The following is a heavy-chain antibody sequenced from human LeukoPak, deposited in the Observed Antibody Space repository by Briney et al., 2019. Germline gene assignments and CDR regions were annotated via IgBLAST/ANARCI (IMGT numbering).Heavy chain of an antibody. D-gene: IGHD2-8*02. J-gene: IGHJ2*01. V-gene: IGHV4-39*01. CDR3: AGRLVSSPFDL. CDR1: GGSISSGTFY. Sequence: SETLSLTCSVSGGSISSGTFYWGWLRQPPGKGLEWLGSVYYTGTTYYGPSVKSRLTISMDTSENRISLSPGSVSAADTAMYYCAGRLVSSPFDLWGRGTLVIVSS. CDR2: VYYTGTT.